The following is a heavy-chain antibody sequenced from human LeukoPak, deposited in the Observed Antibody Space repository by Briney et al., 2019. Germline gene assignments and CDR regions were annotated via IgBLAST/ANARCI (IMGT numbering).Heavy chain of an antibody. J-gene: IGHJ3*02. CDR2: ISYSGST. V-gene: IGHV4-39*07. D-gene: IGHD2-2*01. CDR3: ARDGDVVVPAARKAFDI. CDR1: GGSITSSIHY. Sequence: SETLSLTCTVSGGSITSSIHYWGWIRQPPGKGLEWIGSISYSGSTYYNPSLKSRVTMSVDTSKNQFSLKLSSVTAADTAVYYCARDGDVVVPAARKAFDIWGQGTMVTVS.